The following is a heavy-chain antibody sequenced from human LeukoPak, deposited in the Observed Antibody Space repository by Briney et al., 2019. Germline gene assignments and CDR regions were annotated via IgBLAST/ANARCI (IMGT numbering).Heavy chain of an antibody. CDR2: IFPGDSDT. D-gene: IGHD2-21*01. CDR1: GFSFTSYG. CDR3: ASARRGDYYWWFDP. J-gene: IGHJ5*02. Sequence: GEARQISFKGSGFSFTSYGICWVRQMPGKGLGWMGIIFPGDSDTRYSPTFQGQVTISADKSISTAYLQWSSLKASDTAMYYCASARRGDYYWWFDPWGQGTLVTVSS. V-gene: IGHV5-51*01.